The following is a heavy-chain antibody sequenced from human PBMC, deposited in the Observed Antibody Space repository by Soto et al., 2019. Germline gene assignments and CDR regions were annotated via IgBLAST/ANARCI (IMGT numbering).Heavy chain of an antibody. CDR3: VKNSGWFNT. CDR2: TDGSGGIT. J-gene: IGHJ5*02. Sequence: QLLQSGGGLVQPGGSLTLSCAASGFTFASTNMSWVRQAPGEGLEWVSTTDGSGGITYYADSVKGRFTISRDNSRNTVYLQMNSLRGDDTALYYCVKNSGWFNTWGQGALVTVSS. V-gene: IGHV3-23*01. D-gene: IGHD3-10*01. CDR1: GFTFASTN.